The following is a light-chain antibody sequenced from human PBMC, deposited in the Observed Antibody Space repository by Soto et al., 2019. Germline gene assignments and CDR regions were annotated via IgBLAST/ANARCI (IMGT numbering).Light chain of an antibody. CDR3: GSWDSSLRAYV. CDR1: ISNIGGNS. CDR2: DDN. J-gene: IGLJ1*01. V-gene: IGLV1-51*01. Sequence: QSVLTQPPSLSAAPGQKVTISCSGSISNIGGNSVSWYQQLPGTAPKLLIYDDNKRPSGIPDRFSGSKSGTSATLGITGFQTGDEADYYCGSWDSSLRAYVFGTGTKVTV.